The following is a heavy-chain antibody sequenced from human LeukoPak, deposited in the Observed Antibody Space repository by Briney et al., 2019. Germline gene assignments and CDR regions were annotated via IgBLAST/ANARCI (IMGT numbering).Heavy chain of an antibody. Sequence: SETLSLTCTVSGGSISSSSYYWGWIRQPPGKGLEWIGSIYYSGSTYYNPSLKSRVTISVDTSKNQFSLKLSSVTAADTAVYYCARPLKQLWPLDAFDIWGQGTMVTVSS. D-gene: IGHD5-18*01. CDR3: ARPLKQLWPLDAFDI. J-gene: IGHJ3*02. V-gene: IGHV4-39*01. CDR2: IYYSGST. CDR1: GGSISSSSYY.